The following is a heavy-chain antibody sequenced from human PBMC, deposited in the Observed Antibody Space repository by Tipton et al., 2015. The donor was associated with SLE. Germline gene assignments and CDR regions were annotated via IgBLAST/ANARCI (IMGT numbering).Heavy chain of an antibody. CDR1: GFTFSSYG. CDR3: AWGPAALD. V-gene: IGHV3-33*01. Sequence: SLRLPCSTSGFTFSSYGMHWVRQAPGKGLEWVASIWYDESRKYFADSVKGRFTISRDNSKNTLYLQMNSLRAEDTAVYYCAWGPAALDWGQGTLVTVSS. CDR2: IWYDESRK. J-gene: IGHJ4*02. D-gene: IGHD2-2*01.